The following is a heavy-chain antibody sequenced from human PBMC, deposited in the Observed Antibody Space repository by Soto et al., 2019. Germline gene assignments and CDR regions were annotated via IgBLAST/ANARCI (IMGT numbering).Heavy chain of an antibody. CDR3: ARSTLRYCDTSDRASAFHI. CDR2: IIPIFGTA. V-gene: IGHV1-69*13. Sequence: SVKVSCKASGDTFSSYAISRVRQAPGQGLEWMEGIIPIFGTANYAKKLKGRVTITADDSTSTAYMELSSLRSEDTAVYYCARSTLRYCDTSDRASAFHIWDQEXMITVSS. D-gene: IGHD3-22*01. J-gene: IGHJ3*02. CDR1: GDTFSSYA.